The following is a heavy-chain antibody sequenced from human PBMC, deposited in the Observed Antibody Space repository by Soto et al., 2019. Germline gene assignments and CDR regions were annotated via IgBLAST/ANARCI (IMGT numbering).Heavy chain of an antibody. CDR3: ARHPRDDYNYGGSGIFDY. CDR1: GGSFSSVTFW. J-gene: IGHJ4*02. Sequence: QLQLQESGQGLVKPSETLSLTCGVSGGSFSSVTFWWAWIRQPPGKGREWIGDMYYSGSSFSSPPLKSRVTLSVDTSKNQLSLKLNSVTAADTAVYYCARHPRDDYNYGGSGIFDYWGQGTLVTVSS. V-gene: IGHV4-39*01. CDR2: MYYSGSS. D-gene: IGHD4-4*01.